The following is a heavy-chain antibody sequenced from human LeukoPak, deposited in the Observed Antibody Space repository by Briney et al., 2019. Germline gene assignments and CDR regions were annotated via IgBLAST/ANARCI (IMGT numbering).Heavy chain of an antibody. CDR3: AREGEEVGATTGDAFDI. CDR2: ISAYNGNT. CDR1: GYTFTGYG. Sequence: GGSVTVSCKASGYTFTGYGMSWVRQAPGQGLEWMGWISAYNGNTNYAQKLQGRATMTTDTSTSTAYMELRSLRSDDTAVYYCAREGEEVGATTGDAFDIWGQGTMVTVSS. J-gene: IGHJ3*02. D-gene: IGHD1-26*01. V-gene: IGHV1-18*01.